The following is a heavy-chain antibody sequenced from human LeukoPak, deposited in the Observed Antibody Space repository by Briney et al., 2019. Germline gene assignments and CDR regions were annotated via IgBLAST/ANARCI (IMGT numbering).Heavy chain of an antibody. J-gene: IGHJ4*02. Sequence: SETLSLTCTVSGGSISSGGCYWSWIRQHPGKGLEWIGYIYYSGSTCYNPSLKSRVTMSVDTSKNQFSLKLSSVTAADTAVYYCARGTSSGSYHWGQGTLVTVSS. CDR3: ARGTSSGSYH. V-gene: IGHV4-31*03. CDR1: GGSISSGGCY. D-gene: IGHD3-10*01. CDR2: IYYSGST.